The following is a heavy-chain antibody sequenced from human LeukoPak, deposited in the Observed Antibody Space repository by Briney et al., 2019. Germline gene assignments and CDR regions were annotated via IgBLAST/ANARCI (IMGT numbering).Heavy chain of an antibody. CDR2: ISGSGGST. J-gene: IGHJ4*02. V-gene: IGHV3-23*01. Sequence: QSGGSLGLSCAASGFTFSSYAMSWVRQAPGKGLEWVSAISGSGGSTYYADSVKGRFTISRDNSKNTLYLQMNSLRAEDTAVYYCAKGDYYGSGSYYYYFDYWGQGTLVTVSS. CDR3: AKGDYYGSGSYYYYFDY. D-gene: IGHD3-10*01. CDR1: GFTFSSYA.